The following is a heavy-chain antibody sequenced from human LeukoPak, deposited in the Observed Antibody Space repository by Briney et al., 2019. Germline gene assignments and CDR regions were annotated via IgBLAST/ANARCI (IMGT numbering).Heavy chain of an antibody. V-gene: IGHV3-21*01. Sequence: PGGSLRLSCAASGFTFSSYAMNWVRQAPGKGLEWVSSISSSSSYIYYADSVKGRFTISRDNAKNSLYLQMNSLRAEDTAVYYCARDEGVIVGATPTTISYWGQGTLVTVSS. CDR1: GFTFSSYA. CDR2: ISSSSSYI. CDR3: ARDEGVIVGATPTTISY. J-gene: IGHJ4*02. D-gene: IGHD1-26*01.